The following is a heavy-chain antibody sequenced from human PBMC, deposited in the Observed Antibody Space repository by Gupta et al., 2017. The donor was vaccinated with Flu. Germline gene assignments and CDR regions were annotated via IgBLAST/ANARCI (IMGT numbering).Heavy chain of an antibody. J-gene: IGHJ3*02. Sequence: PGKGLEWLTNIKQDGSEKYCVDSVKGRFTISRDNAKNSLFLQMNDLRAEDTAVYYCARRGNSRLQKHDAFDIWGQGTMVTVSS. V-gene: IGHV3-7*01. D-gene: IGHD1-7*01. CDR3: ARRGNSRLQKHDAFDI. CDR2: IKQDGSEK.